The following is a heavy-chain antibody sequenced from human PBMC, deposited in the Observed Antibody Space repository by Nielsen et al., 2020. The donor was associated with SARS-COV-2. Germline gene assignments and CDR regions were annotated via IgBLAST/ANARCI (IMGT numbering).Heavy chain of an antibody. J-gene: IGHJ4*02. CDR2: IYHRGST. V-gene: IGHV4-4*02. D-gene: IGHD7-27*01. Sequence: SETLSLTCTVSGGSITSHSWWSWVRQPPGKGLEWIGEIYHRGSTNYSPSLKTRVTISVDKSKNQFSLELRSVTAADTAVYYCARDCSCGLGSSPSYYFDYWGQGTLVTAS. CDR1: GGSITSHSW. CDR3: ARDCSCGLGSSPSYYFDY.